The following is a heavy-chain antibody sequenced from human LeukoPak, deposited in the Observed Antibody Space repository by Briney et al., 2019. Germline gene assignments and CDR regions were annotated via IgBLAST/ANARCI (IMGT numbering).Heavy chain of an antibody. CDR3: ARGLKDSSGYYYDY. V-gene: IGHV3-33*08. CDR1: GFNFSNYG. D-gene: IGHD3-22*01. CDR2: IWYDGITK. J-gene: IGHJ4*02. Sequence: GGSLRLSCAASGFNFSNYGMHWVRQAPGKGLEWVAVIWYDGITKYYADSVKGRFTISRDSSKNTLYLQMDSLRVEDTAVYYCARGLKDSSGYYYDYWGQGTLVTVSS.